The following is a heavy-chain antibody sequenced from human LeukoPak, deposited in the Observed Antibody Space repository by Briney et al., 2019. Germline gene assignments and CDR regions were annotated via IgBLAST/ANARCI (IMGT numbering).Heavy chain of an antibody. D-gene: IGHD6-25*01. CDR2: TYYGGDT. CDR3: AAAFDY. Sequence: WVRQAPGKGLEWIGNTYYGGDTYYNPSLKSRVTISVDTSKNQFSLELNSVTAADTAVYYCAAAFDYWGQGILVTVSS. V-gene: IGHV4-39*01. J-gene: IGHJ4*02.